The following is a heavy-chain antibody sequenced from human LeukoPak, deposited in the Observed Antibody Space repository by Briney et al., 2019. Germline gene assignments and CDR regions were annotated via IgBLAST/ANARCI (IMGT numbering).Heavy chain of an antibody. CDR3: ARVADGSYPFDAFDI. Sequence: GGSLRLSCAASGFTFSNYAMSWVRQAPGKGLEWVSVISGSGGSTYYADSVKGRFTISRDNSKNTLYLQMGSLRAEDMAVYYCARVADGSYPFDAFDIWGQGTMVTVSS. D-gene: IGHD1-26*01. CDR2: ISGSGGST. J-gene: IGHJ3*02. V-gene: IGHV3-23*01. CDR1: GFTFSNYA.